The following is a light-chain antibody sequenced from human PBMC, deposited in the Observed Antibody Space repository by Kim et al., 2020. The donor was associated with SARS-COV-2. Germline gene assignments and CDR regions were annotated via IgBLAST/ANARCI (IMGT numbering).Light chain of an antibody. CDR2: RNN. Sequence: PTAALTGTGNSNNVGNQGAAWLQQHQGHPPKLLSYRNNNRPSGISERLSASRSGNTASLTITGLQPEDEADYYCSALDSSLSAWVFGGGTQLTVL. CDR1: SNNVGNQG. CDR3: SALDSSLSAWV. J-gene: IGLJ3*02. V-gene: IGLV10-54*01.